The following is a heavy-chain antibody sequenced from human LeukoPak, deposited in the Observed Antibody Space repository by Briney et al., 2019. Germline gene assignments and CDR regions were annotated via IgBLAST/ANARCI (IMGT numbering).Heavy chain of an antibody. CDR2: IYPGDSDT. V-gene: IGHV5-51*01. D-gene: IGHD2-2*01. J-gene: IGHJ5*02. CDR3: ARQGWDCSSTSCFGFDP. Sequence: GESLKISCKGSGYSFTSYWIGWVRQTPGKGLEWMGIIYPGDSDTRYSPSFQDQVTISADKSISTAYLQWSSLKASDTAMYYCARQGWDCSSTSCFGFDPWGQGTLVTVSS. CDR1: GYSFTSYW.